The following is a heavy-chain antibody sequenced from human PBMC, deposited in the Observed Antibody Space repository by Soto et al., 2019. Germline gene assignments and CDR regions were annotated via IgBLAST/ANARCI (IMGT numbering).Heavy chain of an antibody. CDR1: GLTFSNYS. CDR3: ARVVRDRDYSNYVGKSYYYYMDV. D-gene: IGHD4-4*01. CDR2: IRSSSSTI. Sequence: GGSLRLSCAASGLTFSNYSMNWVRLAPGKGLEWVSFIRSSSSTIYYGDSVEGRFTISRDNVMNSLYLQMNSLRADDTARHYCARVVRDRDYSNYVGKSYYYYMDVWGKGTTVTVS. V-gene: IGHV3-48*01. J-gene: IGHJ6*03.